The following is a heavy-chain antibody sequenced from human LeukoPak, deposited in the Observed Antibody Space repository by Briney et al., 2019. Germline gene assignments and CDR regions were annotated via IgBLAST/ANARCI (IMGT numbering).Heavy chain of an antibody. CDR3: ASRYCSSTSCYPRDAFDI. CDR2: ISSSGSTI. Sequence: GGSLRLSCAASGFTFSSYWMHWVRQAPGKGLEWVSYISSSGSTIYYADSVKGRSTISRDNAKNSLYLQMNSLRAEDTAVYYCASRYCSSTSCYPRDAFDIWGQGTMVTVSS. V-gene: IGHV3-48*04. CDR1: GFTFSSYW. D-gene: IGHD2-2*01. J-gene: IGHJ3*02.